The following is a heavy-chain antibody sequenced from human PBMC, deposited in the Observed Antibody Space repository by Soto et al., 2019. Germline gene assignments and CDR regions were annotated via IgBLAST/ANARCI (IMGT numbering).Heavy chain of an antibody. V-gene: IGHV4-34*01. Sequence: QVQLQQWGAGLLMPSETLSLNCAVYGGSFSGYYWTWIRQPPGTGLEWIGEINHSGSTNYNPSLKSRVTISVDTSKNQFSLKLTSVTAADTAVYYCARDKITGLFDYWGQGTLVTVSS. CDR3: ARDKITGLFDY. CDR1: GGSFSGYY. D-gene: IGHD2-8*02. J-gene: IGHJ4*02. CDR2: INHSGST.